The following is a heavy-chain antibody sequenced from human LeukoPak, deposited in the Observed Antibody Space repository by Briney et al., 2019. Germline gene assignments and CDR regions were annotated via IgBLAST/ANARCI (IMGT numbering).Heavy chain of an antibody. V-gene: IGHV1-46*01. Sequence: ASVKVSCKASGYTFTSYDINWVRQAPGQGLEWMGIINPSGGSTSYAQKFQGRVTMTRDTSTSTVYMELSSLRSEDTAVYYCARDRRTYDSSGSDAFDIWGQGTMVTVSS. J-gene: IGHJ3*02. CDR2: INPSGGST. CDR3: ARDRRTYDSSGSDAFDI. D-gene: IGHD3-22*01. CDR1: GYTFTSYD.